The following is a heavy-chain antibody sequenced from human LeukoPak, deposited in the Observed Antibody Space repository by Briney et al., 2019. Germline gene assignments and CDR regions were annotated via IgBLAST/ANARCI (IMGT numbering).Heavy chain of an antibody. V-gene: IGHV4-61*03. CDR3: ARGDYGDYSFYWYFDL. J-gene: IGHJ2*01. D-gene: IGHD4-17*01. CDR2: VYYSGST. CDR1: GGSISSGSYY. Sequence: PSETLSLTCTVSGGSISSGSYYWSWIRQPPGKGLEWIGYVYYSGSTNYNPSLKSRVTISVDTSKNYFSLKLSSVTAADTAVYYCARGDYGDYSFYWYFDLWGRGTLVTVSS.